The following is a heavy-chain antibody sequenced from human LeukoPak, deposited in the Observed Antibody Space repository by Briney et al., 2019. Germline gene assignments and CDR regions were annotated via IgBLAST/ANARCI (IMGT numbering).Heavy chain of an antibody. CDR3: AKGRTNNCAFDY. Sequence: GRSLRLSCAASGFTFDDYALHWVRQAPGKGLEWVSGITWNSVTLGYADSVKGRFTISRDNAKNSVYLQMNSLRPEDTALYYCAKGRTNNCAFDYWGQGARVTVSS. CDR1: GFTFDDYA. J-gene: IGHJ4*02. D-gene: IGHD1-20*01. CDR2: ITWNSVTL. V-gene: IGHV3-9*01.